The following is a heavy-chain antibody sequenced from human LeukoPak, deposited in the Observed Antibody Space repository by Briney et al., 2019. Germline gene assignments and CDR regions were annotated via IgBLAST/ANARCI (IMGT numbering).Heavy chain of an antibody. J-gene: IGHJ4*02. V-gene: IGHV4-30-4*08. CDR3: ARADFWSGYSAY. CDR1: GGSISSGDYY. Sequence: SQTLSLTCTVSGGSISSGDYYWSRIRQPPGKGLEWIGYIYYSGSTYYNPSLKSRVTISVDTSKNQFSLKLSSVTAADTAVYYCARADFWSGYSAYWGQGTLVTVSS. CDR2: IYYSGST. D-gene: IGHD3-3*01.